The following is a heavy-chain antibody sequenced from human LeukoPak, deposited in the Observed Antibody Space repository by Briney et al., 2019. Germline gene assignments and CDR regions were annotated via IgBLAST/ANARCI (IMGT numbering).Heavy chain of an antibody. Sequence: SVKVSCKASGGTFSSYAISWVRQAPGQGLEWMGGIIPIFGTASYAQKFQGRVTITADESTSTAYMELSSLGSEDTAVYYCARGWGGYCSSTSCYAMIDPWGQGTLVTVSS. CDR1: GGTFSSYA. J-gene: IGHJ5*02. D-gene: IGHD2-2*01. CDR2: IIPIFGTA. V-gene: IGHV1-69*13. CDR3: ARGWGGYCSSTSCYAMIDP.